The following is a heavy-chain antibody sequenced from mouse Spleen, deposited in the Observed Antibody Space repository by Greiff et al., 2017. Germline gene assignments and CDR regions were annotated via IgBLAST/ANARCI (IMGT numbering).Heavy chain of an antibody. D-gene: IGHD1-1*01. CDR2: ISSGGGST. V-gene: IGHV5-12-1*01. CDR1: GFTFSSYY. J-gene: IGHJ4*01. Sequence: EVQLVESGGGLVKLGGSLKLSCAASGFTFSSYYMSWVRQTPEKRLEWVATISSGGGSTYYPDSVKGRFTISRDNAKNTLYLQMSSLNSEDTAVYYCARGKPLYYGMMDYWGQGTSVTVSS. CDR3: ARGKPLYYGMMDY.